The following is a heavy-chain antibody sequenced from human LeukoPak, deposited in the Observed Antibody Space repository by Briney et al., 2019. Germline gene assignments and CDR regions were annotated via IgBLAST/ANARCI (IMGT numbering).Heavy chain of an antibody. CDR2: ISSSGSTI. Sequence: GGSLRLSCAASGFTFSSYEMNWVRQAPGKGLEWVSYISSSGSTIYYADSVKGRFTISRDNAKNSLYLQMNSLRAEDTALYYRAKGRFVSGWIPSYYYYGMDVWGQGTTVTVSS. CDR3: AKGRFVSGWIPSYYYYGMDV. J-gene: IGHJ6*02. CDR1: GFTFSSYE. V-gene: IGHV3-48*03. D-gene: IGHD5-18*01.